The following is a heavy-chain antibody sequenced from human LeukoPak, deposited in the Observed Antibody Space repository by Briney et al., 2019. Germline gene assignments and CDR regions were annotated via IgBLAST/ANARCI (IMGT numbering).Heavy chain of an antibody. CDR3: ARGGITVAGTFDY. CDR1: GFTFSSYW. CDR2: IKEDGSDK. J-gene: IGHJ4*02. D-gene: IGHD6-19*01. Sequence: PGGSLRLSCAASGFTFSSYWMSWVRQAPGKGLEWVANIKEDGSDKYYVDSVKGRFTISRDNAKNSLSLQMNSLRAEDTAVYYCARGGITVAGTFDYWGQGTLVTVSS. V-gene: IGHV3-7*05.